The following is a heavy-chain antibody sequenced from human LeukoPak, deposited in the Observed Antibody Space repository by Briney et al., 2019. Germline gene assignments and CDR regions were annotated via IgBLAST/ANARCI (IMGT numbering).Heavy chain of an antibody. CDR3: ASGTPGEGIVVVNPYDY. D-gene: IGHD3-22*01. CDR1: GFTFSDYY. J-gene: IGHJ4*02. Sequence: GGSLRLSCAASGFTFSDYYMSWIRQAPGKGLEWVSSISSSSSYIYYADSVKGRFTISRDNAKNSLYLQMNSLRAEDTAVYYCASGTPGEGIVVVNPYDYWGQGTLVTVSS. CDR2: ISSSSSYI. V-gene: IGHV3-11*06.